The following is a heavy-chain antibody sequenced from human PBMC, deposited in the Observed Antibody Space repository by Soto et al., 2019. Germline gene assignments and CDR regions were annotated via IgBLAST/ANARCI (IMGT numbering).Heavy chain of an antibody. CDR2: IWYDGSNK. D-gene: IGHD5-18*01. J-gene: IGHJ4*02. CDR1: GFTFSSYG. CDR3: AGSATGYSYGWPFGY. V-gene: IGHV3-33*01. Sequence: QVQLVESGGGVVQPGRSLRLSCAASGFTFSSYGMHWVRQAPGKGLEWVAVIWYDGSNKYYADSVKGRFTISRDNSNNTLFLQMNSLIAEDAAGYYCAGSATGYSYGWPFGYWGQVALVTVSS.